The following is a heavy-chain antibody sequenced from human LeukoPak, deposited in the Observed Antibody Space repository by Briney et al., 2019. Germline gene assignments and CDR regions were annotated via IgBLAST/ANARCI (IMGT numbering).Heavy chain of an antibody. CDR3: ARDDTVTAFF. CDR2: ISSSSSTI. J-gene: IGHJ4*02. D-gene: IGHD5-18*01. V-gene: IGHV3-48*01. Sequence: GGSLRLSCAASGFTFSSYSMNWVRQAPGKGLEWVSYISSSSSTIYYADSVKGRFTISRDNAKNSLYLQMNSLRAEVTAVYYCARDDTVTAFFWGQGTLVTVSS. CDR1: GFTFSSYS.